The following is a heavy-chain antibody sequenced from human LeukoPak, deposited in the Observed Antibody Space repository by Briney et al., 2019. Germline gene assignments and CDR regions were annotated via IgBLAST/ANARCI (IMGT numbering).Heavy chain of an antibody. J-gene: IGHJ5*02. V-gene: IGHV3-48*04. CDR3: XXXXXXXGERNWFHP. Sequence: PGGSLRLSCAASGFTFSSYSMNWVRQAPGKGLEWVSYISSSSLTIYYADSVKGRFTISRDNAKDSLYLQMNSLRAEDTAVYYXXXXXXXXGERNWFHPWGQGTLVTVSS. D-gene: IGHD1-1*01. CDR1: GFTFSSYS. CDR2: ISSSSLTI.